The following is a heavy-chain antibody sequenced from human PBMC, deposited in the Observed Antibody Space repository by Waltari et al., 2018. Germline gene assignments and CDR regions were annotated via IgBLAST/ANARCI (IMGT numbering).Heavy chain of an antibody. CDR3: AKALTDYYDSSGLQD. Sequence: QVQLVESGGGVVQPGRSLRLSCAASGFTFSSYGMHWVRQAPGKGLEWVAVISDDGSNKYYEDYVKGRFTLSRDKSKKTLYLQMNSRRAEVTAVYYCAKALTDYYDSSGLQDWGQGTLVTVSS. V-gene: IGHV3-30*18. J-gene: IGHJ4*02. CDR2: ISDDGSNK. CDR1: GFTFSSYG. D-gene: IGHD3-22*01.